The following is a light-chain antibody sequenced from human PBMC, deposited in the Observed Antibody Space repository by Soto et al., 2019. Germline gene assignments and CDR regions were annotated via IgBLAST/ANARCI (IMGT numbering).Light chain of an antibody. CDR2: EVS. V-gene: IGLV2-14*01. J-gene: IGLJ2*01. CDR3: SSYTSSSTLVV. Sequence: QSALTQPASVSGSPGQSITISCTGTSSDVGGYNYVSWYQQHPGKAPKLMIYEVSNRPSGVSNRFSGSKSGNTASLTISGLQAEDEADYYCSSYTSSSTLVVFGGGTKRTV. CDR1: SSDVGGYNY.